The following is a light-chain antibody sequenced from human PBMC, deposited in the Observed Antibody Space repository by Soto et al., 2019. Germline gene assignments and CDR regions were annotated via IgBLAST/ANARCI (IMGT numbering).Light chain of an antibody. Sequence: QSALTQPASVSGSPGQSITISCTGTSSDVGGYDYVSWYQHHPGKAPKLMIYDVSNRPSGVSNRFSGSKSGNTASLIISGLQAEDEADYYCSSYTSSSTLVFGTGTKLTVL. CDR1: SSDVGGYDY. CDR3: SSYTSSSTLV. V-gene: IGLV2-14*03. J-gene: IGLJ1*01. CDR2: DVS.